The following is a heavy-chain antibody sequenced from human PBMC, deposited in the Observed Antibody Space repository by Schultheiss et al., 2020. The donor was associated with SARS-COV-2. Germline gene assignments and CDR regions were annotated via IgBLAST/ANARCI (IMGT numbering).Heavy chain of an antibody. CDR3: ARDLGSSWTYYFDY. CDR1: GFTFSNAW. D-gene: IGHD6-13*01. J-gene: IGHJ4*02. V-gene: IGHV3-15*01. Sequence: GGSLRLSCAASGFTFSNAWMSWVRQAPGKGLEWVGRIKSKTDGGTTDYAAPVKGRFTISRDDSKSIAYLQMNSLKTEDTAVYYCARDLGSSWTYYFDYWGQGTLVTVSS. CDR2: IKSKTDGGTT.